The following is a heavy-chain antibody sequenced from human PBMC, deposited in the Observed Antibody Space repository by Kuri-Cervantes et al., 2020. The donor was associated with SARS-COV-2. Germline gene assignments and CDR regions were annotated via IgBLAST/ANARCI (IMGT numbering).Heavy chain of an antibody. D-gene: IGHD6-13*01. CDR1: GFTFDDYA. Sequence: GGSLRLSCAASGFTFDDYAMHWVRQAPGKGLEWVSGISWNSGSIGYADSVKGRFTISRDNAKNSLYLQMNSLRAEDTALYYCAKDSQRLVQSDNWFDPWGQGTLVTVSS. J-gene: IGHJ5*02. CDR2: ISWNSGSI. CDR3: AKDSQRLVQSDNWFDP. V-gene: IGHV3-9*01.